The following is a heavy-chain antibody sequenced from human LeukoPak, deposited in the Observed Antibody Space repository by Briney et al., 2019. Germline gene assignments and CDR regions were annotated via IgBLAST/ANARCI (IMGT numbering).Heavy chain of an antibody. J-gene: IGHJ4*02. CDR1: GGSISDYY. CDR2: IFYSGST. V-gene: IGHV4-59*01. D-gene: IGHD3-16*01. CDR3: ATKYPWGTYFDY. Sequence: PSETLSLTCTVSGGSISDYYWSWIRQPPGKGLEWIGYIFYSGSTDYNPSLRSRVTISLDTSKKQFSLKLSSVTAADTAVYYCATKYPWGTYFDYWGQGALVTVSS.